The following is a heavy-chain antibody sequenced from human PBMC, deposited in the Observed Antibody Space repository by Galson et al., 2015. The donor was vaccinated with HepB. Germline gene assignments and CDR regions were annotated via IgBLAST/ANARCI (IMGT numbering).Heavy chain of an antibody. J-gene: IGHJ3*02. CDR1: GFTFDDYA. CDR2: ISWNSGSI. V-gene: IGHV3-9*01. Sequence: SLRLSCAASGFTFDDYAMHWVRQAPGKGLEWVSGISWNSGSIGYADSVKGRFTISRDNAKNSLYLQMNSLRAEDTALYYCAKGCITMVQGVISSGAFDIWGQGTMVTVSS. D-gene: IGHD3-10*01. CDR3: AKGCITMVQGVISSGAFDI.